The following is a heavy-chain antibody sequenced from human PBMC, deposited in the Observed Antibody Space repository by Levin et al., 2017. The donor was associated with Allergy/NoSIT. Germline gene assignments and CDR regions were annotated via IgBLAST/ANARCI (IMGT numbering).Heavy chain of an antibody. CDR3: AREAPLFDY. CDR1: GFTFSSFA. J-gene: IGHJ4*02. V-gene: IGHV3-23*01. CDR2: ISGGGETT. D-gene: IGHD6-6*01. Sequence: GGSLRLSCAASGFTFSSFAMSWVRQAPGKGLEWVSTISGGGETTYYADSGRGRFTFSRDNSQNTLYLQMNSLRAEDTAIYYCAREAPLFDYWGQGTLVTVSS.